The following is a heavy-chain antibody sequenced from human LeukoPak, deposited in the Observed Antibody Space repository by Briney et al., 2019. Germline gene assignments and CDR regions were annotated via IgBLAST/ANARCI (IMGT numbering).Heavy chain of an antibody. Sequence: SETLSLTCTVSGGSISSYFWSWLRQPPGKGLEWIGYIYSSGSASYNPSLKSRVTISVDTSKNQFSLRLSSVTAADTAVYYCARVPTVTTYYLDYWGQGTLVTVSS. V-gene: IGHV4-59*01. CDR1: GGSISSYF. D-gene: IGHD4-17*01. CDR3: ARVPTVTTYYLDY. J-gene: IGHJ4*02. CDR2: IYSSGSA.